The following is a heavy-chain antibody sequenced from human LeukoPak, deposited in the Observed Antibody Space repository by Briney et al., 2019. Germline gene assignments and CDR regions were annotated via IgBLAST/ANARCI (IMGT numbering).Heavy chain of an antibody. CDR1: GGTFSSYA. CDR2: IIPIFGTA. J-gene: IGHJ6*03. V-gene: IGHV1-69*05. CDR3: ARGNYSSSWNYYYYMDV. Sequence: SVKVSCKASGGTFSSYAISWVRQAPGQGLEWMGGIIPIFGTANYAQMFQGRVTITTDESTSTAYMELSSLRSEDTAVYYCARGNYSSSWNYYYYMDVWGKGTTVTVSS. D-gene: IGHD6-13*01.